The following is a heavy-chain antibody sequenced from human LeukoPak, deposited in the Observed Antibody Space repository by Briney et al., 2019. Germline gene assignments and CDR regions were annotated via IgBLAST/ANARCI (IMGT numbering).Heavy chain of an antibody. V-gene: IGHV3-23*01. J-gene: IGHJ4*02. CDR3: AKDGGCSSTTCYSPYYFDY. Sequence: GGSLRLSCAASGFTFSSYAMSWVRQAPGKGLEWVSSISTSGVSTYNADSVKGRFTISRDNSKNTLYLQMNSLRAEDTAVYYCAKDGGCSSTTCYSPYYFDYWGQGTLVTVSS. D-gene: IGHD2-2*01. CDR2: ISTSGVST. CDR1: GFTFSSYA.